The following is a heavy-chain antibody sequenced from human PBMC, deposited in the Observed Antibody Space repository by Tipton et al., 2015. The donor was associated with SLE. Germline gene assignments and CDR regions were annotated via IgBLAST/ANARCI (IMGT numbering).Heavy chain of an antibody. V-gene: IGHV4-39*07. J-gene: IGHJ4*02. Sequence: TLSLTCTVSGGSISSGSYYWSWIRQPPGKGLEWIGEINHSGSTNYNPSLKSRVTISVDTSKNQFSLKLSSVTAADTAVYYCAREGFDYWGQGTLVTVSS. CDR3: AREGFDY. CDR2: INHSGST. CDR1: GGSISSGSYY.